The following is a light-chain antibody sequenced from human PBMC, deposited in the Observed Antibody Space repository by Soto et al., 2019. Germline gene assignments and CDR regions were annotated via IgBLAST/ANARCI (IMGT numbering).Light chain of an antibody. CDR1: QDIPNY. CDR3: QQYDNLPLT. V-gene: IGKV1-33*01. Sequence: DLQMTQSPSFLSASVGDRVTITCQASQDIPNYLNWYQQKPGKAPKLLIYDASNLETGVPSRFSGSRSGTDFIFTISSLQPEDIATYYCQQYDNLPLTFGGGTKVEIK. J-gene: IGKJ4*01. CDR2: DAS.